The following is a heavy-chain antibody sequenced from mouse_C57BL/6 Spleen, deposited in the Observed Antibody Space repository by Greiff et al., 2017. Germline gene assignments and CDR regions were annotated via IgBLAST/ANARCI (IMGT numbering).Heavy chain of an antibody. V-gene: IGHV1-64*01. CDR3: ARSGIYYDYDGGFAY. J-gene: IGHJ3*01. CDR2: IHPNSGST. Sequence: VKLQESGAELVKPGASVKLSCKASGYTFTSYWMHWVKQRPGQGLEWIGMIHPNSGSTNYNEKFKSKDTLTVDKSSSTAYMQLSSLTSEDSAVYYCARSGIYYDYDGGFAYWGQGTLVTVSA. D-gene: IGHD2-4*01. CDR1: GYTFTSYW.